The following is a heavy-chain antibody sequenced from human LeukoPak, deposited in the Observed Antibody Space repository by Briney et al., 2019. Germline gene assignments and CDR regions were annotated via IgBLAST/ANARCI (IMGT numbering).Heavy chain of an antibody. CDR3: ARVPPGYSSGGDAFDI. CDR1: GGSISSYY. CDR2: IYYSGST. D-gene: IGHD6-19*01. Sequence: PSETLSLTCTVSGGSISSYYWSWIRQPPGKGLEWIGYIYYSGSTNYNPSLKSRVTISVDTSKNQFSLKLSSVTAADTAIYYCARVPPGYSSGGDAFDIWGQATLVTVSS. V-gene: IGHV4-59*01. J-gene: IGHJ3*02.